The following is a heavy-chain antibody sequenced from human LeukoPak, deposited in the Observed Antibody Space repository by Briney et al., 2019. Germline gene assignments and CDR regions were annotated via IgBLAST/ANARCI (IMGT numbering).Heavy chain of an antibody. D-gene: IGHD3-10*01. CDR2: INPNSGGT. Sequence: ASVKASCKASGYTFTDYYVHWVRQAPGQGLEWMGWINPNSGGTNYAQKFQGGVTMTRDTSISTAYMELSRLRSDDTAVYYCARDVGDNWFDPWGQGTLVTVSS. CDR3: ARDVGDNWFDP. CDR1: GYTFTDYY. V-gene: IGHV1-2*02. J-gene: IGHJ5*02.